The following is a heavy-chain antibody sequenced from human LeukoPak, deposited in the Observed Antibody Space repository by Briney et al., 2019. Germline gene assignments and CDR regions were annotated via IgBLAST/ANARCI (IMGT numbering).Heavy chain of an antibody. CDR3: ASFCSGGSCSPFDY. J-gene: IGHJ4*02. Sequence: SETLSLTCTVSGGSISSSSYYWGWIHQPPGKGLEWIGSIYYSGSTYYNPSLKSRVTISVDTSKNQFSLKLSSVTAADTAVYYCASFCSGGSCSPFDYWGQGTLVTVSS. CDR2: IYYSGST. CDR1: GGSISSSSYY. D-gene: IGHD2-15*01. V-gene: IGHV4-39*07.